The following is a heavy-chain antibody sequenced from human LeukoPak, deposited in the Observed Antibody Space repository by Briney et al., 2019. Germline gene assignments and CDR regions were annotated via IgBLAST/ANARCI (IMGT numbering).Heavy chain of an antibody. J-gene: IGHJ4*02. CDR3: ARAVSGWYLDY. CDR1: GFTFSSYA. Sequence: GGSLSLSCAASGFTFSSYAMRWVRQAPGKGLEWVAVISYDGSNKYYADSVKGRFTISRDNSKNTLYLQMNSLRAEDTAVYYCARAVSGWYLDYWGQGTLVTVSS. D-gene: IGHD6-19*01. CDR2: ISYDGSNK. V-gene: IGHV3-30*04.